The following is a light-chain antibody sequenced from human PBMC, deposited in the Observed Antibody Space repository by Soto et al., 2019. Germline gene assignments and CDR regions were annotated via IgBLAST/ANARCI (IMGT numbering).Light chain of an antibody. V-gene: IGLV1-40*01. CDR3: QSYDSSLSGYV. CDR1: SSNIGAGYD. J-gene: IGLJ1*01. Sequence: QPVLTQPPSVSGAPGQRVTISCTGSSSNIGAGYDVHWYRQLPGTAPKLLIYGNSNRPSGVPDRFSGSKSGTSASLAITGLQAEDEADYYCQSYDSSLSGYVFGTGTKLPS. CDR2: GNS.